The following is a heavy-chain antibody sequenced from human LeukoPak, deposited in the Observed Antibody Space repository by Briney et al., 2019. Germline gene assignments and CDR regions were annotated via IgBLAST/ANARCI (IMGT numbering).Heavy chain of an antibody. CDR2: IIPIFGTA. D-gene: IGHD2-2*02. V-gene: IGHV1-69*13. Sequence: SVKVSCKASGYTFTSYGISWVRQAPGQGLEWMGGIIPIFGTANYAQKFQGRATITADESTSTAYMELSSLRSEDTAVYYCAREWVHCSSTSCYKANYFDYWGQGTLVTVSS. CDR1: GYTFTSYG. J-gene: IGHJ4*02. CDR3: AREWVHCSSTSCYKANYFDY.